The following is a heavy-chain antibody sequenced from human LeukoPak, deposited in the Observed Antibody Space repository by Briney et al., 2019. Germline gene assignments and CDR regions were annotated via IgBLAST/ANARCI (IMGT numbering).Heavy chain of an antibody. CDR3: ANRIAAAVRY. Sequence: GRSLRLSRAASGFTFSSYAMSWVRQAPGKGLGGVSAISGSGSSTYYADSVKGRFTISRDNSKNTLYLQRNSLRAEHTAVYYCANRIAAAVRYWGQGTLVTVSS. CDR2: ISGSGSST. CDR1: GFTFSSYA. V-gene: IGHV3-23*01. J-gene: IGHJ4*02. D-gene: IGHD6-13*01.